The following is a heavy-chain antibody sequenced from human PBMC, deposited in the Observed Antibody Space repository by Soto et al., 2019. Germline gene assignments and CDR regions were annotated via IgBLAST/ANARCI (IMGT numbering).Heavy chain of an antibody. V-gene: IGHV1-18*04. CDR1: GYTFTDYG. Sequence: QVQLVASGAEVKKPGAAVKVSCKASGYTFTDYGISWLRQAPGQGLEWMGWIRGYNGNTKYAQKFHARVTMTTDTPTNPAYMELRSLSADYTAVYYCARDRAYYYDSSGNYYYHYGLDVWGHGTTVTVS. D-gene: IGHD3-22*01. CDR3: ARDRAYYYDSSGNYYYHYGLDV. CDR2: IRGYNGNT. J-gene: IGHJ6*02.